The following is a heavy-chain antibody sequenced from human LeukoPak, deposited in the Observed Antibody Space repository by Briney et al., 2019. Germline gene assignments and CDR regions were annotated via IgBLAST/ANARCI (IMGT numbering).Heavy chain of an antibody. D-gene: IGHD5-18*01. CDR1: GGSISSSSYY. Sequence: SETLSLTCTVSGGSISSSSYYWGWIRQPPGKGLEWIGSIYYSGSTYYNPSLKSRVTISVDTSKNQFSLKLSSVTAADTAVYYCARHLSYGYRYYYGMDVWGQGTTVTVSS. CDR2: IYYSGST. V-gene: IGHV4-39*01. J-gene: IGHJ6*02. CDR3: ARHLSYGYRYYYGMDV.